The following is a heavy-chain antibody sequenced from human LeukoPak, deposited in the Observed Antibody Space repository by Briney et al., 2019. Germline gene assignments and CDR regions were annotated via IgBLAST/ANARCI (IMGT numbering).Heavy chain of an antibody. CDR1: GYSISSGYY. D-gene: IGHD6-6*01. CDR2: IYLSGST. Sequence: PSETLSLTCTVSGYSISSGYYWGWIWQPPGKGLEWIGSIYLSGSTNYNPSLKSRVTTSVDTSKNHFSLKLSAVTAADTAVYYWARGEVAARSVYWGQGTLVTVSS. V-gene: IGHV4-38-2*02. CDR3: ARGEVAARSVY. J-gene: IGHJ4*02.